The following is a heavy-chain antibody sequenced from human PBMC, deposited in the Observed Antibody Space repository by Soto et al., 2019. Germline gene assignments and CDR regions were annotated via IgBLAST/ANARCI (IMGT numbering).Heavy chain of an antibody. Sequence: PGGSLRLSCATSGFDFSNTWIYWVRQVQWQGLVWVSRINSDGSSIIYADSVKGRFTLSRDNTKNTVHLQMSSLRVEDTAVYYCAKDWYHTIDSWGQGIPVTVSS. CDR1: GFDFSNTW. CDR2: INSDGSSI. CDR3: AKDWYHTIDS. D-gene: IGHD1-20*01. J-gene: IGHJ4*02. V-gene: IGHV3-74*01.